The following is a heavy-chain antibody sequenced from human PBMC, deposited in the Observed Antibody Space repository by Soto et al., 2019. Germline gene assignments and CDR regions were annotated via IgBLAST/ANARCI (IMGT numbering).Heavy chain of an antibody. CDR3: ARDEGGSGWPF. CDR2: IWYDGSNK. J-gene: IGHJ4*02. Sequence: QVQLVESGGGVVQPGRSLRLSCAASGFTFSSYGMHWVRQAPGKGLEWVAVIWYDGSNKYYADSVKGRFTISRDNSKNTLYLQMNSLRAEDTAVYYCARDEGGSGWPFWGQGTLVTVSS. V-gene: IGHV3-33*01. CDR1: GFTFSSYG. D-gene: IGHD6-19*01.